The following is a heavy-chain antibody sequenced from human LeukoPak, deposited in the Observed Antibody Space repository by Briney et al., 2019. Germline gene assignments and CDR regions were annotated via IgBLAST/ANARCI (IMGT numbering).Heavy chain of an antibody. CDR3: TRVFYYGSRYYYMDV. CDR1: EFSFASYW. Sequence: GGSLRLSCAASEFSFASYWMSWVRQPPGKGLEWVANIKQDGSQKYYVDSLKGRFTISRDNAKNSLYLQMNNLRAEDTAIYYCTRVFYYGSRYYYMDVWGKGTTVTISS. CDR2: IKQDGSQK. J-gene: IGHJ6*03. V-gene: IGHV3-7*01. D-gene: IGHD3-10*01.